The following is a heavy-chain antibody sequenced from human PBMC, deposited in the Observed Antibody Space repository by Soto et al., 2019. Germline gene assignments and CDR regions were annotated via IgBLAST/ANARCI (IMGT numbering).Heavy chain of an antibody. V-gene: IGHV3-53*01. CDR2: VYIDGTT. CDR1: GLSVTDTD. Sequence: GGSLRLSCAASGLSVTDTDMSWIRQAPGKGLEWVSVVYIDGTTNYADSVKGRFTISRDNSRNTVYLQMNSLRDEDAAMYYCAREPLWSGPLPLHAFDVWGQGTKVTVSS. CDR3: AREPLWSGPLPLHAFDV. J-gene: IGHJ3*01. D-gene: IGHD3-3*01.